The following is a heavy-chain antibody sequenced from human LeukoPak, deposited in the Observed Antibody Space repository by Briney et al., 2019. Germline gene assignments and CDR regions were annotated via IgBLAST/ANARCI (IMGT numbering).Heavy chain of an antibody. CDR3: ARGRGGYDSSAYGAFDI. J-gene: IGHJ3*02. CDR2: ISESGDYT. Sequence: PGGFLRLSCAASGFTLSNYVMSWVRQAPGKGLEWVSGISESGDYTRNVDSVEGRLFISRDNSKNTLYLQMSSPRVEDTAVYYCARGRGGYDSSAYGAFDIWGQGTMVTVSS. D-gene: IGHD3-22*01. V-gene: IGHV3-23*01. CDR1: GFTLSNYV.